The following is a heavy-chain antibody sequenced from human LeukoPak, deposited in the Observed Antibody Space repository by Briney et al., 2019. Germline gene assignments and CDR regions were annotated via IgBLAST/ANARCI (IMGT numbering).Heavy chain of an antibody. V-gene: IGHV1-3*01. J-gene: IGHJ4*02. CDR1: GYTFNSYD. D-gene: IGHD1-26*01. CDR2: INGGSGRT. CDR3: ARESGRYQDFFDY. Sequence: GASVKVSCKASGYTFNSYDIHWVRQAPGQRPEWMGGINGGSGRTKYLQKLQGRVTITRDTSANTAFMELSSLRSEDTAVYYCARESGRYQDFFDYWGQGTLLTVSS.